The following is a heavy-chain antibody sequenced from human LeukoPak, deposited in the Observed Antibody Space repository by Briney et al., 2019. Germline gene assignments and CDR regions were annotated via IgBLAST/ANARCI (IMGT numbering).Heavy chain of an antibody. V-gene: IGHV3-21*01. D-gene: IGHD2-2*01. Sequence: GGSLRLSCAASGFTFRDYTMNWGRQAPGKGLEWVSAINTGGSYIKYADSVKGRFTVSRDNAKSSIFLQMNNLRVEDTAVYFCAREVLIIVEPAANTIDYWGQGTRVTVSS. CDR1: GFTFRDYT. J-gene: IGHJ4*02. CDR3: AREVLIIVEPAANTIDY. CDR2: INTGGSYI.